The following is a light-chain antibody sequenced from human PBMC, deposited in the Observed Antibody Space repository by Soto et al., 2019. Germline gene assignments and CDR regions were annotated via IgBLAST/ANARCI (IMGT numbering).Light chain of an antibody. J-gene: IGLJ2*01. CDR1: SSDVGGYND. Sequence: QSVLTQPASVSGSPGQSITISCTGTSSDVGGYNDVSWYQQHPGKAPKLMIYEVSNRPSGVSNRFSGSKSGNTDSLTISGLQAEDEADYYCSSYTSSSTVVFGGGTKLTVL. V-gene: IGLV2-14*01. CDR3: SSYTSSSTVV. CDR2: EVS.